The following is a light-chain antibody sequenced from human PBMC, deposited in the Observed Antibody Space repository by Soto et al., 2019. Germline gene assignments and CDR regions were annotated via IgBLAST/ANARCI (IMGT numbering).Light chain of an antibody. J-gene: IGLJ1*01. V-gene: IGLV2-14*01. CDR2: EVS. CDR3: SSYRSIGSLV. CDR1: SSDVGGYHY. Sequence: HSVLTXPASVSGSPGQSITISCTGTSSDVGGYHYVSWYQQYPGKAPKVIIYEVSKRPSGISNRFSGSKSGNTASLTISGLQADDEADYFCSSYRSIGSLVFGTGTKVTVL.